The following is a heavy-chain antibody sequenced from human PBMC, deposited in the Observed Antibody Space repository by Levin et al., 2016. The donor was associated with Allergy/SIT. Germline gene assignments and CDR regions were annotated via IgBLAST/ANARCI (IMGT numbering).Heavy chain of an antibody. V-gene: IGHV4-59*08. CDR1: GGSTRRHY. D-gene: IGHD3-10*01. J-gene: IGHJ4*02. CDR2: IHFRGST. Sequence: SETLSLTCSVSGGSTRRHYWSWIRQPPGKGLEWIGFIHFRGSTAHNPSLKSRFTMSLDTSTNQFSLKLNSVTAADTAVYYCARRPLTYGHGTFDSWGQGTLVTVSS. CDR3: ARRPLTYGHGTFDS.